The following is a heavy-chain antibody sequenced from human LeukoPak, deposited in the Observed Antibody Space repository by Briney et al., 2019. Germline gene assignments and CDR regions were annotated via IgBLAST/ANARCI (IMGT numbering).Heavy chain of an antibody. J-gene: IGHJ5*02. D-gene: IGHD2-15*01. V-gene: IGHV4-34*10. CDR2: FHHSGST. Sequence: SETLSLTCAVYGGSFSGYYWSWIRQSPGKGLEWIGFFHHSGSTNYNPSLKSRVTMSVDTSKNQFSLKLSSVTAADTAVYYCARDDYCSGGSCYGTRFDPWGQGTLVTVSS. CDR1: GGSFSGYY. CDR3: ARDDYCSGGSCYGTRFDP.